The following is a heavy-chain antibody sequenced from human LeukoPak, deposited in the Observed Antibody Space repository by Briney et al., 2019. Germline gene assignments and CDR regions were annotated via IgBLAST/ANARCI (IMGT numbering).Heavy chain of an antibody. V-gene: IGHV4-39*01. CDR2: IYYSGNT. Sequence: SETLSLTCTVSGGSISTSTYYWGWIRQPPGKGLEWIGNIYYSGNTYYNSSLKSRVTISVDTSKNQFSLRLTSVTAADTAVYYCARHAGTQNYGMDVWGQETTVTVSS. CDR3: ARHAGTQNYGMDV. CDR1: GGSISTSTYY. J-gene: IGHJ6*02.